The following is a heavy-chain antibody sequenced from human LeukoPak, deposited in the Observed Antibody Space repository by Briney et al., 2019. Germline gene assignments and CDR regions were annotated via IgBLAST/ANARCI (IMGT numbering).Heavy chain of an antibody. D-gene: IGHD1-1*01. CDR3: ARHSQYQLSWCDP. V-gene: IGHV4-59*08. Sequence: SETLSPTCTVSGGATRSYSSSWIRQPPGKGLEWIWYVYYSESTNYSPSLKSRVIISVDTSTSQTSLKLNSVTASDTAVYHCARHSQYQLSWCDPWGGSPGHRVL. CDR1: GGATRSYS. J-gene: IGHJ5*02. CDR2: VYYSEST.